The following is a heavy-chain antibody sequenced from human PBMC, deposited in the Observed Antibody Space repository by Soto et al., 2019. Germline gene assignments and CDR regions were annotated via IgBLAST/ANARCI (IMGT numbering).Heavy chain of an antibody. J-gene: IGHJ6*02. D-gene: IGHD3-9*01. Sequence: PWGSLRLSCAASVFTFSSYAMSWVRQAPGKGLELFSAISGSVGSTYYADSLKGRFTISRDNSKNTLYLQMNSLRAEDTAVYYCAKLGPFIRYFDWLQTTYGMDVWGQGTTVTVSS. V-gene: IGHV3-23*01. CDR2: ISGSVGST. CDR3: AKLGPFIRYFDWLQTTYGMDV. CDR1: VFTFSSYA.